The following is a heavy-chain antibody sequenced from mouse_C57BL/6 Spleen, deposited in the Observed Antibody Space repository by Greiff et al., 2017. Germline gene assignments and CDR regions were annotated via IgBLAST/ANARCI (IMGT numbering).Heavy chain of an antibody. V-gene: IGHV1-52*01. Sequence: QVQLQQPGAELVRPGSSVKLSCKASGYTFTSYWMHWVKQRPIQGLEWIGNIDPSDSETTYNQKVKDKATFTVDKSSSTAYMQLSSLTSADSAVYYCARGGDDYDGFAYWGHGALVTVSA. J-gene: IGHJ3*01. CDR2: IDPSDSET. D-gene: IGHD2-4*01. CDR1: GYTFTSYW. CDR3: ARGGDDYDGFAY.